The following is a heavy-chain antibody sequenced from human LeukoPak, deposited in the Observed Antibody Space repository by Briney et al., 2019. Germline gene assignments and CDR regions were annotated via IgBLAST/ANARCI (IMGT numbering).Heavy chain of an antibody. V-gene: IGHV1-2*06. CDR1: GYTFTGYY. Sequence: ASVKVSCKASGYTFTGYYMHWVRQAPGQGLEWMGRINPNSGGTNYAQKFHGRVTMTRDTSISTAYMELSRLRSDDTAVYYCARDWSYYDSSGYYYRWGQGTLVTVSS. CDR3: ARDWSYYDSSGYYYR. D-gene: IGHD3-22*01. J-gene: IGHJ4*02. CDR2: INPNSGGT.